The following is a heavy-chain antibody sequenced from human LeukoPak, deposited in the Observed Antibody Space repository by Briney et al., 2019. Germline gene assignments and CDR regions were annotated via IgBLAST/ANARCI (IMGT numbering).Heavy chain of an antibody. CDR1: GYTFTGYY. J-gene: IGHJ4*02. CDR3: ARGWRGPRGYYYDSSGYYFDY. V-gene: IGHV1-2*02. D-gene: IGHD3-22*01. Sequence: ASVKVSCKASGYTFTGYYMHWARQARGQGREWMGCINPNRGGTNYTQKFQGRVTMTRDTSISTAYMEPSRRRSDYTAVYYCARGWRGPRGYYYDSSGYYFDYWGQGTLVTVSS. CDR2: INPNRGGT.